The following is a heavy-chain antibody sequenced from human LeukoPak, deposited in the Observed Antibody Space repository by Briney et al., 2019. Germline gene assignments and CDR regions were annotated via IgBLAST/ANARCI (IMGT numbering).Heavy chain of an antibody. Sequence: AXXFTFXRYSXXWLRQAPGKGLEXVXYISSSSSTIYYADSVKGRFTISRDNAKNSLYLQMNSLRAEDTAVYYCARDATIFGVVITDYWGQGTLVTVSS. CDR1: XFTFXRYS. D-gene: IGHD3-3*01. V-gene: IGHV3-48*01. CDR2: ISSSSSTI. CDR3: ARDATIFGVVITDY. J-gene: IGHJ4*02.